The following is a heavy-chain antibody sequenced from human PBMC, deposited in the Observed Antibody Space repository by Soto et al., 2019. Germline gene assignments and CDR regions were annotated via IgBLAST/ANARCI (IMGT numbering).Heavy chain of an antibody. V-gene: IGHV3-15*07. J-gene: IGHJ3*01. CDR2: IKSKSYGGTT. CDR1: GLTFSDAW. CDR3: TTDAQWGV. Sequence: SLRLSCVASGLTFSDAWLNWVRQAPGKGLEWVGRIKSKSYGGTTDYGAPVKGRFTISRDDSGNTLYLQMDSLKTEDTGVYYCTTDAQWGVWGQGTMVTVSS. D-gene: IGHD2-8*01.